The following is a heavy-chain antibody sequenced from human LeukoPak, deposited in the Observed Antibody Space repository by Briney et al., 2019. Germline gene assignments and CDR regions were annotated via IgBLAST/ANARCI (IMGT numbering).Heavy chain of an antibody. J-gene: IGHJ4*02. CDR1: GGSISSGGYS. D-gene: IGHD3-22*01. Sequence: SETLSLTCAVSGGSISSGGYSWSWIRQPPGKGLEWIGYIYYSGSTYYNPSLKSRVTISVDTSKNQFSLKLSSVTAADTAVYYCARVFRDYDSSGLLYYFDYWGQGTLVTVSS. CDR3: ARVFRDYDSSGLLYYFDY. CDR2: IYYSGST. V-gene: IGHV4-30-4*07.